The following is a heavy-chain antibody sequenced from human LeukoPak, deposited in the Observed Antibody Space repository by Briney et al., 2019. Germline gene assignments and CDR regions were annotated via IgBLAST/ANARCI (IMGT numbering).Heavy chain of an antibody. V-gene: IGHV4-31*03. D-gene: IGHD5-12*01. CDR2: IYYSGST. Sequence: SRTLSLTCTVSGGSISSGGYYWSWIRQHPGKGLEWIGYIYYSGSTYYNPSLKSRVTISVDTSKNQFSLKLSSVTAADTAVYYCARVDIVATISAFDIWGQGTMVTVSS. CDR3: ARVDIVATISAFDI. CDR1: GGSISSGGYY. J-gene: IGHJ3*02.